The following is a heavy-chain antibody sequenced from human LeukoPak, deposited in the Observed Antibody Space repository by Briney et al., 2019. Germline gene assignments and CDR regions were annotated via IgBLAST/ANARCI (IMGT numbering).Heavy chain of an antibody. V-gene: IGHV4-39*01. CDR3: TEITLCRARYCDPPAGPWGFDP. CDR2: IYHSGSA. Sequence: PSETLSLTWTVSGDSMTLSTYYWGWIRQPPGMGLEWIGLIYHSGSAYYNASLESRVAISIDPSKGQFSLRLTSVGAADTALYFRTEITLCRARYCDPPAGPWGFDPWGQGALVIVSS. CDR1: GDSMTLSTYY. J-gene: IGHJ5*02. D-gene: IGHD3-9*01.